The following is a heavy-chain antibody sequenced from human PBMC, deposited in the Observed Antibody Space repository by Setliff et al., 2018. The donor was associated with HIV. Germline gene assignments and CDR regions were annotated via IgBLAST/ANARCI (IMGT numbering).Heavy chain of an antibody. CDR2: IYYRGST. CDR1: GGSISTSNW. D-gene: IGHD6-13*01. Sequence: PSETLSLTCTVSGGSISTSNWWGWIRQTPGKGLEWIGYIYYRGSTYYNPSLKSRVTISVDTSKNQFSLKLNSVTAADTAVYCARLTRITTAGHWGQGTLVTVSS. J-gene: IGHJ4*02. V-gene: IGHV4-28*01. CDR3: ARLTRITTAGH.